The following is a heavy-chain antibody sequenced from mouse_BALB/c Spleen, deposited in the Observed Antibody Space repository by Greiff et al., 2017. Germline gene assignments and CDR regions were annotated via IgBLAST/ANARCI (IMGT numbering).Heavy chain of an antibody. D-gene: IGHD1-1*01. CDR3: GRNYDSRYGAY. V-gene: IGHV2-4-1*01. J-gene: IGHJ3*01. CDR1: GFSLTSYG. CDR2: IWSGGST. Sequence: QVQLQQSGPGLVQPSQSLSITCTVSGFSLTSYGVHWVRQSPGKGLEWLGVIWSGGSTDYNAAFISRLSISKDNSKSHVFFKMNSLQADDTAIYYYGRNYDSRYGAYWGQGTLVTVSA.